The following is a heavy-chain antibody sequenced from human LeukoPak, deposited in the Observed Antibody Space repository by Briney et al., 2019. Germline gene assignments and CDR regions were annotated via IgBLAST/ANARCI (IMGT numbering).Heavy chain of an antibody. CDR3: ARGSIAAAGIFYYFDY. D-gene: IGHD6-13*01. J-gene: IGHJ4*02. Sequence: GGSLRLSCAASGFTFASYAMSWVRQAPGKGLEWVSGISTSGGNTYYADSVKGRFTISGDTSKNTLYLQMNSLRAEDTAVYYCARGSIAAAGIFYYFDYWGQGTLVTVSS. CDR2: ISTSGGNT. V-gene: IGHV3-23*01. CDR1: GFTFASYA.